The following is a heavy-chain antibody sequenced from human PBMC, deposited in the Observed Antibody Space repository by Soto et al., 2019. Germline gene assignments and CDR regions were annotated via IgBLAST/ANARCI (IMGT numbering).Heavy chain of an antibody. D-gene: IGHD5-12*01. V-gene: IGHV1-69*06. CDR3: ARDLRGYSGYGTPFYYYGMDV. CDR2: IIPIFGTA. Sequence: AASVKVSCKASGGTFSSYAISWVRQAPGQGLEWMGGIIPIFGTANYAQKFQGRVTITADKSTSTAYMELSSLRSEDTAVYYCARDLRGYSGYGTPFYYYGMDVWGQGTTVTVSS. J-gene: IGHJ6*02. CDR1: GGTFSSYA.